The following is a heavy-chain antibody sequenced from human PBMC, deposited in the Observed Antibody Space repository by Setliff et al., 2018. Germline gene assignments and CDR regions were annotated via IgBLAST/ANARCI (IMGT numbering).Heavy chain of an antibody. Sequence: GGSLRLSCTASGFTFSSLWMSWVRQAPGKGLEWVANINRGGGAQFYVDSVQGRFTISRDNAKNSLYLQMNSLRAEDTAVYYCATDSMVQGAPFYFDNWGQGTLVTVSS. CDR1: GFTFSSLW. V-gene: IGHV3-7*01. CDR2: INRGGGAQ. CDR3: ATDSMVQGAPFYFDN. D-gene: IGHD3-10*01. J-gene: IGHJ4*02.